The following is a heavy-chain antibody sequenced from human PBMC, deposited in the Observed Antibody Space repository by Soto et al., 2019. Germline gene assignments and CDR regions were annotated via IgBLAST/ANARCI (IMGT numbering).Heavy chain of an antibody. CDR3: ARDLGVAGTEGGFDY. CDR1: GYTFTSYG. Sequence: GASVKVSCKASGYTFTSYGISWVRQAPGQGLEWMGWISAYNGNTNYAQKLQGRVTMTTDTSTSTAYMELRSLRSDDTAVYYCARDLGVAGTEGGFDYWGQGALVTVSS. V-gene: IGHV1-18*01. J-gene: IGHJ4*02. D-gene: IGHD6-19*01. CDR2: ISAYNGNT.